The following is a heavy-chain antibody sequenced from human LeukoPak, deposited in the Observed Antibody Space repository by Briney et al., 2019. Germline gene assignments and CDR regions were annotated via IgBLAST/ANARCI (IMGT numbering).Heavy chain of an antibody. CDR1: GFTFSSHV. CDR2: IGAKGSST. V-gene: IGHV3-23*01. Sequence: GGSLRLSCAVSGFTFSSHVMTWVRQAPGKGLEWVSVIGAKGSSTDYADSVKGRFTISRDNSKNTLYLQMNSLRAEDTAVYYCARGPYWENYFDYWGQGTLVTVSS. D-gene: IGHD2-8*02. CDR3: ARGPYWENYFDY. J-gene: IGHJ4*02.